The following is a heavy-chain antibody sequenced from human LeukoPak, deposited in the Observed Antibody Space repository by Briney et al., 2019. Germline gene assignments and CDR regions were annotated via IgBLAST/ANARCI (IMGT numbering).Heavy chain of an antibody. CDR1: GFTFSSYG. D-gene: IGHD6-19*01. J-gene: IGHJ5*02. CDR3: AKGHSGWYPLPWFDP. Sequence: GGSLRLSCAASGFTFSSYGMHWVRQAPGKGLEWVAVISYDGSNKYYADSVKGRFTISRDNSKNTLYLQMNSLRAEDTAVYYCAKGHSGWYPLPWFDPWGQGTLVTVSS. CDR2: ISYDGSNK. V-gene: IGHV3-30*18.